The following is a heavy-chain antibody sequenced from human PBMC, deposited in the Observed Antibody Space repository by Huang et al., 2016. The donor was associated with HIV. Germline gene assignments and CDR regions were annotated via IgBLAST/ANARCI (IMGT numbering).Heavy chain of an antibody. CDR3: AREGNYMGGYFDL. V-gene: IGHV3-21*01. J-gene: IGHJ2*01. Sequence: EVQLVESGGGLVKPGGSLRLSCEASGFTFSSYNMNWVRQAPGKGRGWVSTIGGSNSYTFYGGSMRGRFTISRDNAKNSLFLQMNSLRAEDTAVYYCAREGNYMGGYFDLWGRGTLVTVSS. CDR1: GFTFSSYN. D-gene: IGHD1-7*01. CDR2: IGGSNSYT.